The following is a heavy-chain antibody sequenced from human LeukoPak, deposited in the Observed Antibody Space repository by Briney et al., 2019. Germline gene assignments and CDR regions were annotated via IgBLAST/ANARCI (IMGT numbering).Heavy chain of an antibody. D-gene: IGHD2-2*01. CDR1: GGSISSYY. Sequence: PSETLALTCTVSGGSISSYYWSWIRQPPGKGLEWIGRIYTSGNSNYNPSLKSRVTISVDTSKNQFSLKLSSVTAADTAVYYCARRRCSSTSCYAYRVVVNWFDPWGQGTLVTVSS. CDR2: IYTSGNS. CDR3: ARRRCSSTSCYAYRVVVNWFDP. J-gene: IGHJ5*02. V-gene: IGHV4-4*07.